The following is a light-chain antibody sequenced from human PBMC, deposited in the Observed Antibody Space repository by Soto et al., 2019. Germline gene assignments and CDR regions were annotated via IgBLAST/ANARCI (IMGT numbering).Light chain of an antibody. V-gene: IGKV3-15*01. CDR3: HQRSSWPLT. CDR1: QSVSSN. CDR2: GAS. Sequence: EIVMTQSPATLSVSPGERATLSCRASQSVSSNLAWYQQKPGQAPRLLIYGASTRATGIPARFSGSGSGIDFTLTISSLEPEDFAVYYCHQRSSWPLTFGGGTKVDIK. J-gene: IGKJ4*01.